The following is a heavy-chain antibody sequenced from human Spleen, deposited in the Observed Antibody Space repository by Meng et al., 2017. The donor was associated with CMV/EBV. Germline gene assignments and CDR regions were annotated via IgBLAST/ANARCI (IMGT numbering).Heavy chain of an antibody. D-gene: IGHD1-20*01. Sequence: GGSLRLSCAASGFTFSSYAMHWVRQAPGKGLEWVAVISYDGSNKYYADSVKGRFTISRDNSKNTLYLQMNSLRAEDTAVYYCAKDRADNWNDEGVVWFDPWGQGTLVTVSS. CDR2: ISYDGSNK. CDR1: GFTFSSYA. CDR3: AKDRADNWNDEGVVWFDP. J-gene: IGHJ5*02. V-gene: IGHV3-30-3*01.